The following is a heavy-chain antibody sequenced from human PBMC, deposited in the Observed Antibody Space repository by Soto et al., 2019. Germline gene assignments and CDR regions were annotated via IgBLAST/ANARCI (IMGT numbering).Heavy chain of an antibody. J-gene: IGHJ4*02. D-gene: IGHD6-19*01. V-gene: IGHV3-64*01. CDR3: ARGFGWLDY. Sequence: PGGSLRLSCAASGFTVSSNYMTWVRQAPGKGLEYVSAISSNGGSTYYANSVKGRFTISRNNSKNTLYLQVGSLRAEDMAVYYCARGFGWLDYWGQGTLVTVSS. CDR2: ISSNGGST. CDR1: GFTVSSNY.